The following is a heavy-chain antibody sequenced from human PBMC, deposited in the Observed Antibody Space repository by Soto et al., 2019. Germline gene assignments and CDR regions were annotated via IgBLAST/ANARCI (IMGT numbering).Heavy chain of an antibody. Sequence: ASVKVSCKASGYSFTDYHIHWVRQAPGQGLEWLGRINPKSGGTSTAQKFQGWVTMTTDTSISTASMELTRLTSDDTDSYYCARGDSTDCSNGVCSFFYNHDMDVWGQGTTVTVSS. CDR3: ARGDSTDCSNGVCSFFYNHDMDV. CDR2: INPKSGGT. CDR1: GYSFTDYH. V-gene: IGHV1-2*04. J-gene: IGHJ6*02. D-gene: IGHD2-8*01.